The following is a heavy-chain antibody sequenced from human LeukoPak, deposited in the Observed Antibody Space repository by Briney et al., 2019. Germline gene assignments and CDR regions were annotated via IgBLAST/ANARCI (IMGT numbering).Heavy chain of an antibody. Sequence: GGSLRLSCAASGFSFSSYAMVWVRQAPGKGLEWVSSISDSGSATYYADFVRGRFTISRDNSKNTLYLQMNSLRAEDTAVYYCAAMVRGDPPFDYWGQGTLVTVSS. J-gene: IGHJ4*02. D-gene: IGHD3-10*01. CDR2: ISDSGSAT. V-gene: IGHV3-23*01. CDR3: AAMVRGDPPFDY. CDR1: GFSFSSYA.